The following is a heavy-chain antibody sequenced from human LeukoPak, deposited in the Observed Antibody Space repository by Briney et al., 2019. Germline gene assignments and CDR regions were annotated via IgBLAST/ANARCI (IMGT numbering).Heavy chain of an antibody. CDR1: GFTFTSYG. CDR3: AKGGISGTEIPFDY. D-gene: IGHD1-20*01. Sequence: AGGSLRLSCAASGFTFTSYGMHWVRQAPGKGLEWVAFIRYDGGNKHYADSVKGRFTISRDNSKNTLYLQMNSLRAEDTAVYYCAKGGISGTEIPFDYWGQGTLVTVSS. CDR2: IRYDGGNK. J-gene: IGHJ4*02. V-gene: IGHV3-30*02.